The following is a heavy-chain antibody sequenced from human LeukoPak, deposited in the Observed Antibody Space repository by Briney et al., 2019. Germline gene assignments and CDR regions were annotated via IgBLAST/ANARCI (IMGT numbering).Heavy chain of an antibody. J-gene: IGHJ4*02. CDR2: IKPDGTTK. Sequence: GGSLRLSCAASGFPFSSYSMTWVRQAPGKGLEWVANIKPDGTTKFYVDSVKGRFTISRDNALNLLYLQMNSLRAEDTAIYYCARSTPYGTTWYGRSDYWGQGTLVTVSS. CDR3: ARSTPYGTTWYGRSDY. CDR1: GFPFSSYS. V-gene: IGHV3-7*03. D-gene: IGHD6-13*01.